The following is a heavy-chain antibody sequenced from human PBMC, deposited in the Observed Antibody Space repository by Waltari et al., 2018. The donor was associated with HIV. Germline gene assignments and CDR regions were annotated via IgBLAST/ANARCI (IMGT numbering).Heavy chain of an antibody. D-gene: IGHD6-13*01. CDR1: GFNFDAYG. J-gene: IGHJ4*02. V-gene: IGHV3-20*04. CDR2: INWNGGST. CDR3: ARRSSSGSWYSSLDY. Sequence: EVHLLESGGRVVRPGGSLRLSCAASGFNFDAYGLTWVRQVPGKGLAWVSGINWNGGSTGYADSVKGRFTISRDNANNHLYLQMNSLRAEDTALYYCARRSSSGSWYSSLDYWGQGTLVIVSS.